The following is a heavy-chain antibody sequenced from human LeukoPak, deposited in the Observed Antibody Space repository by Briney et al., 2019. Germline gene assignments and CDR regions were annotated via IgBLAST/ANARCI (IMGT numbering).Heavy chain of an antibody. Sequence: SETLSLTCAVYGGSFSGYYWTGIRQPQGKGLEWIGEINHSGSTNYNPSLKSRVTISVDTSKNQFSLKLSSVTAADTAVYYCYQGGDYVDFDYWGQGTLVTVSS. V-gene: IGHV4-34*01. CDR1: GGSFSGYY. J-gene: IGHJ4*02. D-gene: IGHD4-17*01. CDR2: INHSGST. CDR3: YQGGDYVDFDY.